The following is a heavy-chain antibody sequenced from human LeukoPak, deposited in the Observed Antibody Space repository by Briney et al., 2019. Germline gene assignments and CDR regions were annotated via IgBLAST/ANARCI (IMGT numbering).Heavy chain of an antibody. D-gene: IGHD5-24*01. CDR3: ARAMEMATIWYDS. CDR2: INPNSGGR. Sequence: SVKVSCKASGYTFTGYYMHWVRQAPGQGLEWMGRINPNSGGRNYAQKFQGRVTMTRDTSISTAYLELTRLTSDDTAVYYCARAMEMATIWYDSWGQGTLVTVSS. CDR1: GYTFTGYY. V-gene: IGHV1-2*06. J-gene: IGHJ4*02.